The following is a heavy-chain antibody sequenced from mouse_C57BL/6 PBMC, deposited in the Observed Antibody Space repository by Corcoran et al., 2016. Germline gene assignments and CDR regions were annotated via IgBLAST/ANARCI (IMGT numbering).Heavy chain of an antibody. CDR2: INPYNGGT. Sequence: EVQLQQSGPVLVKPGASVKMSCKASGYTFTDYYMNWVKQSHGKSLEWIGVINPYNGGTSYNQKFKGKATLTVDKSSSTAYMELNSLTSEDSAVDYGASHYYGSSYGFAYWGQGTLVTVSA. CDR3: ASHYYGSSYGFAY. D-gene: IGHD1-1*01. CDR1: GYTFTDYY. V-gene: IGHV1-19*01. J-gene: IGHJ3*01.